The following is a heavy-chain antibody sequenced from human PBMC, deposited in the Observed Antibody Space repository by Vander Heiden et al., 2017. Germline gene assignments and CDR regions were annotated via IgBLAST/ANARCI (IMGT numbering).Heavy chain of an antibody. Sequence: EVQLVESGGGLVQPGGSLSLSCAASGFTFSSYSMNWVRQAPGKGLEWVSYISSSSSTIYYADSVKGRFTISRDNAKNSLYLQMNSLRDEDTAVYYCARDRGYSYGSDAFDIWGQGTMVTVSS. D-gene: IGHD5-18*01. V-gene: IGHV3-48*02. CDR1: GFTFSSYS. CDR2: ISSSSSTI. J-gene: IGHJ3*02. CDR3: ARDRGYSYGSDAFDI.